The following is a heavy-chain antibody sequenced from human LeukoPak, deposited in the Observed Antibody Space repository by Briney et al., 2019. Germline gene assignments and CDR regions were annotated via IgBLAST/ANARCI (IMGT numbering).Heavy chain of an antibody. V-gene: IGHV3-30-3*01. CDR1: GFTFSSYA. CDR3: AKESLGSLVGATKDY. D-gene: IGHD1-26*01. CDR2: ISYDGSNK. Sequence: QTGGSLRLSCAASGFTFSSYAMHWVRQAPGKGLEWVAVISYDGSNKYYADSVKGRFTISRDNSKNTLYLQMNSLRAEDTAVYYCAKESLGSLVGATKDYWGQGTLVTVSS. J-gene: IGHJ4*02.